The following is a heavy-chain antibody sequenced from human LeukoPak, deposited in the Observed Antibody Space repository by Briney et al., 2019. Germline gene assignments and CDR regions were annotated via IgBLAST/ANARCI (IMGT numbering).Heavy chain of an antibody. CDR2: INTDGSST. D-gene: IGHD3-10*01. V-gene: IGHV3-74*01. CDR1: GFTFSSYW. CDR3: ARVAGGAFES. Sequence: GGSLRLSCAASGFTFSSYWMHWVRNAPGKGLVWGSRINTDGSSTIYADSLKGRFTISRDNDKSTRYVQMQSLRAEATAISYCARVAGGAFESWGHGTLVTVSS. J-gene: IGHJ4*01.